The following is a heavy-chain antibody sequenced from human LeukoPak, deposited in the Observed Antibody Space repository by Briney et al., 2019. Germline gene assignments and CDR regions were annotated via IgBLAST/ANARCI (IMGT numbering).Heavy chain of an antibody. V-gene: IGHV4-4*07. CDR1: GGSISSYY. D-gene: IGHD6-13*01. Sequence: SETLSLTCTVSGGSISSYYWIWIRQPAGKGLEWVGRIYTSGNTKYNPSLKSRVTMPVDTSKNQFSLKLTSVTAADTAMYYCTRAWQQLAYGFDIWGQGTMVTVSS. J-gene: IGHJ3*02. CDR3: TRAWQQLAYGFDI. CDR2: IYTSGNT.